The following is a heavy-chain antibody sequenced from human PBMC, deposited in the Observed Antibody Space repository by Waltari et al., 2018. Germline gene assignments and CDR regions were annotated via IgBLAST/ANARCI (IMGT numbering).Heavy chain of an antibody. J-gene: IGHJ4*02. Sequence: QVQLVESGGGMVQPGRSLRLACAASGFTFSSYGMHWVRQAPGKGLEWVAVIWYDGSKKYYVDSVKGRVTISRDNFKNTLYLQMNSLRAEDTAVYYCARDRSDSSGYPDYWGQGTLVTVSS. V-gene: IGHV3-33*01. D-gene: IGHD3-22*01. CDR3: ARDRSDSSGYPDY. CDR1: GFTFSSYG. CDR2: IWYDGSKK.